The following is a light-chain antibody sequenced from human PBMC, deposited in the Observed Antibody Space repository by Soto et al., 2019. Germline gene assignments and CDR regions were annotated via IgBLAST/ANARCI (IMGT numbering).Light chain of an antibody. CDR2: GST. CDR1: SSNIGAGYD. V-gene: IGLV1-40*01. Sequence: ISCTGSSSNIGAGYDAHWFQQVPGTAPKLLIYGSTNRPSGVPDRFSGSKSGTSASLAITGLQAEDEADYYCQSYDSSLGGNYVFGTGTKVTVL. J-gene: IGLJ1*01. CDR3: QSYDSSLGGNYV.